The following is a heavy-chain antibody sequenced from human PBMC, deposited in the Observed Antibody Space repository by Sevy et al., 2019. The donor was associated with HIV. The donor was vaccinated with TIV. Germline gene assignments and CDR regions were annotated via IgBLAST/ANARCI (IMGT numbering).Heavy chain of an antibody. V-gene: IGHV3-15*01. CDR2: IKSKSEGGTT. J-gene: IGHJ4*02. CDR1: GFTFSNAW. Sequence: GGSLRLSCGASGFTFSNAWMTWVRQAPGKGLEWVGRIKSKSEGGTTDYAAPVKGRFTISRDDSKNTLYLQMNSLKSDDPAVHYRTNNRGYCIDGVCWEYFDSWGQGTLVTVSS. D-gene: IGHD2-8*01. CDR3: TNNRGYCIDGVCWEYFDS.